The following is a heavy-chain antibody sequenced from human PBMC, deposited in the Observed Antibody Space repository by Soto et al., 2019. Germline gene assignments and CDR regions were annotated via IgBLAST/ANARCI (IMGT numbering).Heavy chain of an antibody. Sequence: ASVKVSCKASGYNFTDYRIHWLRQAPGQRLEWMRWIRPGSGKAQYSEKFVGRLSITRDTSATTAHMELSSLRSDDTAVYYCARWGIPRFEYWGQLHLVPASP. D-gene: IGHD7-27*01. V-gene: IGHV1-3*01. CDR1: GYNFTDYR. CDR3: ARWGIPRFEY. CDR2: IRPGSGKA. J-gene: IGHJ4*02.